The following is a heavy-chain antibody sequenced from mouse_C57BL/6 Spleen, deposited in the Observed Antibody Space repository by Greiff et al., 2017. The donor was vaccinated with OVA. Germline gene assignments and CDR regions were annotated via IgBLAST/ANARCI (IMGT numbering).Heavy chain of an antibody. V-gene: IGHV5-17*01. CDR1: GFTFSDYG. CDR3: ARGRPGWSHYYAMDY. J-gene: IGHJ4*01. CDR2: ISSGSSTI. Sequence: EVKLMESGGGLVKPGGSLKLSCAASGFTFSDYGMHWVRQAPEKGLEWVAYISSGSSTIYYADTVKGRFTISRDNAKNTLFLQMTSLRSEDTAMYYCARGRPGWSHYYAMDYWGQGTSVTVSS. D-gene: IGHD2-3*01.